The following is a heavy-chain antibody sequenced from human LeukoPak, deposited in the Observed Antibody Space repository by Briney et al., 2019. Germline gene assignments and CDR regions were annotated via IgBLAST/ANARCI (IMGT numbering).Heavy chain of an antibody. J-gene: IGHJ4*02. CDR1: GFTFSSYG. Sequence: GGSLRLSCAASGFTFSSYGMSWVRQAPGKGLEWVSAISGSGGSTYYADSVKGRFTISRDNSKNTLYLQMNSLRAEDTAVYYCAKDGGWLQFCYWGQGTLVTVSS. V-gene: IGHV3-23*01. D-gene: IGHD5-24*01. CDR2: ISGSGGST. CDR3: AKDGGWLQFCY.